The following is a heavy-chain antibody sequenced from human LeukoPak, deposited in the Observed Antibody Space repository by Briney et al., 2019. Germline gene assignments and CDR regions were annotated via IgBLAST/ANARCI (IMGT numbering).Heavy chain of an antibody. Sequence: GGSLRLSCAASGFTFSSYSMNWVRQAPGKGLEWVSAISGGGGNTYYADSVKGRFTISRDNSKNTLWLQMNSLRAEDTAVYYCAKGSGWGYDSSGYYYWGQGTLVTVSS. CDR1: GFTFSSYS. D-gene: IGHD3-22*01. CDR3: AKGSGWGYDSSGYYY. CDR2: ISGGGGNT. V-gene: IGHV3-23*01. J-gene: IGHJ4*02.